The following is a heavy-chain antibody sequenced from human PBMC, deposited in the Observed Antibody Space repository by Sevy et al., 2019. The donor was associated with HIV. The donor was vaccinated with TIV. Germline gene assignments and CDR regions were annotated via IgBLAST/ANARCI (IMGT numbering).Heavy chain of an antibody. CDR3: ARLPASSSEVYYFDL. CDR1: GDSISNYY. J-gene: IGHJ2*01. Sequence: SETLSLTCTVSGDSISNYYWSWIWQPPGKGLEWVGYVYYTGSTNYNPSLKSRLSISVAPSKNEISLRLTSVTAADTAVYYCARLPASSSEVYYFDLWGRGTLVTVSS. V-gene: IGHV4-59*01. CDR2: VYYTGST. D-gene: IGHD6-6*01.